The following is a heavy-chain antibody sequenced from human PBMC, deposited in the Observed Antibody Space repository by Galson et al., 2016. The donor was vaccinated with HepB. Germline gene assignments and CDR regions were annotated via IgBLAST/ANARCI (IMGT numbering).Heavy chain of an antibody. CDR1: GFTFSSYA. CDR2: ISYDGSNK. D-gene: IGHD6-19*01. J-gene: IGHJ4*02. CDR3: ARRTSYSSGWYEVGY. V-gene: IGHV3-30*04. Sequence: SLRLSCAASGFTFSSYAMHWVRQAPGKGLEWVAVISYDGSNKYYADSVKGRFTISRDNSKNTLYLQMNSLRAEDTAVYYRARRTSYSSGWYEVGYWGQGTLVTVSS.